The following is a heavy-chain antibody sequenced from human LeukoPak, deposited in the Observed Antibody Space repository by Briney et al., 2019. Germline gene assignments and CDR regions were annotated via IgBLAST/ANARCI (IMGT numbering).Heavy chain of an antibody. V-gene: IGHV4-39*07. CDR1: GGSISSSSYY. J-gene: IGHJ6*03. CDR3: ARASDIVATRGSSRYYYMDV. Sequence: SETLSLTRTVSGGSISSSSYYWGWIRQPPGKGLEWIGSIYTSGSTNYNPSLKSRVTISVDTSKNQFSLKLSSVTAADTAVYYCARASDIVATRGSSRYYYMDVWGKGTTVTISS. CDR2: IYTSGST. D-gene: IGHD5-12*01.